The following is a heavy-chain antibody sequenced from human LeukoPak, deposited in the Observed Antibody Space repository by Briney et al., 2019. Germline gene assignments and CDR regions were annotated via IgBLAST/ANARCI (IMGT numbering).Heavy chain of an antibody. D-gene: IGHD3-3*01. J-gene: IGHJ6*03. Sequence: GGSLRLSCAASGFSFDGMSWVRQAPGKGLEWVSGIDWSGGSTGYADSVRGRFTISRDNAKNSLSLQMNSLRVEDTALYYCARGGISIYMDVWGKGTTVTVSS. CDR1: GFSFDG. CDR2: IDWSGGST. CDR3: ARGGISIYMDV. V-gene: IGHV3-20*04.